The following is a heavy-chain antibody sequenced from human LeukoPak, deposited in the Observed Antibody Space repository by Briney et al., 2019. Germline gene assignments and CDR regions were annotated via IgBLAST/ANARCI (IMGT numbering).Heavy chain of an antibody. V-gene: IGHV3-23*01. Sequence: GGSLRLSCAASGFTFSSYAMSWVRQAPGKGLEWVSAISGSGGSTYYADSVKGRFTISRDNSKNTLYLQMNSLRAEDTAVYYCAKDDYGDYGGFWFDPWGQGTLATVSS. D-gene: IGHD4-17*01. CDR1: GFTFSSYA. CDR2: ISGSGGST. J-gene: IGHJ5*02. CDR3: AKDDYGDYGGFWFDP.